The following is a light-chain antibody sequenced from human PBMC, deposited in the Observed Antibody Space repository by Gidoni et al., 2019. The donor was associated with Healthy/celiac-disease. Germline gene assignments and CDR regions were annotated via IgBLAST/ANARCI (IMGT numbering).Light chain of an antibody. Sequence: EIMMTQSPATLSVSPGERATLSCRARQSVSSNLAWYQQKPGQAPRILIYGASTRATGIPARFSGSGSGTEFTLTISSLQSEDFAVYYCQQYNNWPQLTFGGGTKVEIK. CDR1: QSVSSN. CDR3: QQYNNWPQLT. J-gene: IGKJ4*01. CDR2: GAS. V-gene: IGKV3-15*01.